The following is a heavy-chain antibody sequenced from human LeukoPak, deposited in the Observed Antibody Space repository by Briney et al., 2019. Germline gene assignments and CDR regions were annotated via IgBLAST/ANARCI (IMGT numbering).Heavy chain of an antibody. J-gene: IGHJ4*02. CDR1: GYTFTGYY. CDR2: INPNSGGT. Sequence: ASVKVSCKASGYTFTGYYMHWVRQAPGQGLEWMGWINPNSGGTNYAQKFQGRVTMTRDTSISTAYMELSRLRSDDTAVFYCARGGGVGATSYFDYWGQGTLVTVSS. CDR3: ARGGGVGATSYFDY. D-gene: IGHD1-26*01. V-gene: IGHV1-2*02.